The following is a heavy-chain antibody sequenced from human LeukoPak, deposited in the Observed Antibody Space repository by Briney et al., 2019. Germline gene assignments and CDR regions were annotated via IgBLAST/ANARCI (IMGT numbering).Heavy chain of an antibody. J-gene: IGHJ4*02. V-gene: IGHV3-30*18. D-gene: IGHD3-22*01. CDR1: GFTFSSYG. CDR2: ISYDGSNK. CDR3: AKANGDYYDSSGYYYGGYFDY. Sequence: GGSLRLSCAASGFTFSSYGMHWVRQAPGKGLEWVAAISYDGSNKYYADSVKGRFTISRDNSKNTLYLQMNSLRAEDTAVYYCAKANGDYYDSSGYYYGGYFDYWGQGTLVTVSS.